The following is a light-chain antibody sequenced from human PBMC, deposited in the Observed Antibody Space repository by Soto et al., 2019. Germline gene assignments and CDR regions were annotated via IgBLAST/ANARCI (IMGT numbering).Light chain of an antibody. J-gene: IGLJ2*01. Sequence: QLVLTQSPSASASLGASVKLTCTLSSGHSSYAIAWHQQQPEKGPRYLMKLNSDGSHSKGDGIPDRFSGSSSGAERYLTISSLQSEDEADDYCQTWGTGPMEVVFGGGTKLTVL. CDR3: QTWGTGPMEVV. V-gene: IGLV4-69*01. CDR1: SGHSSYA. CDR2: LNSDGSH.